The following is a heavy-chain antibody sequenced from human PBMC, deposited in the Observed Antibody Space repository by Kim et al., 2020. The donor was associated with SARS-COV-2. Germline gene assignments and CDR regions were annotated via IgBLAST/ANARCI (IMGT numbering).Heavy chain of an antibody. D-gene: IGHD3-10*01. V-gene: IGHV3-13*04. Sequence: GGSLRLSCAASGFTFSSYDMHWVRQATGKGLEWVSAIGTAGDTYYPGSVKGRFTISRENAKNSLYLQMNSLRAGDTAVYYCAREAMVRGVTKYYYGMDVWGQGTTVTVSS. CDR3: AREAMVRGVTKYYYGMDV. CDR2: IGTAGDT. J-gene: IGHJ6*02. CDR1: GFTFSSYD.